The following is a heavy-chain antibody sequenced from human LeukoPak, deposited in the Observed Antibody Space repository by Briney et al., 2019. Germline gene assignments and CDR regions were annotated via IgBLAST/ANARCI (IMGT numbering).Heavy chain of an antibody. CDR1: GFTVSSNY. D-gene: IGHD2-21*02. CDR3: ATGRRGMGTVDY. CDR2: IYSGGST. V-gene: IGHV3-53*01. Sequence: GGSLRLSCAASGFTVSSNYMSWVRQAPGKGLEWVSVIYSGGSTYYADSVKGRFTISRDDSKNTLYLQMNSLRAEDTAVYYCATGRRGMGTVDYWGQGTLVTVSS. J-gene: IGHJ4*02.